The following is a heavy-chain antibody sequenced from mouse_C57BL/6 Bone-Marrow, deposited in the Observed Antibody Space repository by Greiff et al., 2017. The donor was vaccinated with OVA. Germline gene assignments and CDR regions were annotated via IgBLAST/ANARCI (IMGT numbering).Heavy chain of an antibody. Sequence: EVMLVESEGGLVQPGSSMKLSCTASGFTFSDYYMAWVRQVPEKGLEWVANINYDGSSTYYLDSLKSRFIISRDNAKNILYLQMSSLKSEDTATYYCARDLDGFHWYFDVWGTGTTVTVSS. D-gene: IGHD2-3*01. J-gene: IGHJ1*03. V-gene: IGHV5-16*01. CDR1: GFTFSDYY. CDR2: INYDGSST. CDR3: ARDLDGFHWYFDV.